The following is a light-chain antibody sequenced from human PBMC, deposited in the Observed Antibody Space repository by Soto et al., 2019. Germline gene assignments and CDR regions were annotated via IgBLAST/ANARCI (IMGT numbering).Light chain of an antibody. CDR2: EVT. CDR1: SSDVGGYNY. Sequence: QSVLAQPPSASGSPGQSLTISCSGTSSDVGGYNYISWYQQYPGKAPKLLIYEVTKRPSGVPDRFSGSKSGDTASLTVSGLQAEDEADYYCSSYAGSSNVFGTGTKVTVL. J-gene: IGLJ1*01. CDR3: SSYAGSSNV. V-gene: IGLV2-8*01.